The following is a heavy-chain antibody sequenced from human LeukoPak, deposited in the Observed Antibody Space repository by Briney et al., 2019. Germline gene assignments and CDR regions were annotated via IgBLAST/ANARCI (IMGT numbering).Heavy chain of an antibody. D-gene: IGHD2-2*01. V-gene: IGHV4-59*01. CDR2: IYYSGST. CDR3: ASSTSCYAPLLG. J-gene: IGHJ4*02. Sequence: PSETLSLTCTVSGGSISSYYWSWIRQPPGKGLEWIGYIYYSGSTNYNPSLKSRVTISVDASKNQFSLKLSSVTAADTAVYYCASSTSCYAPLLGWGQGTLVTVSS. CDR1: GGSISSYY.